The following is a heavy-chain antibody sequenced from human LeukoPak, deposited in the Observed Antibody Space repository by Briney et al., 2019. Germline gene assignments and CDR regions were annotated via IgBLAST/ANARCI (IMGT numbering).Heavy chain of an antibody. D-gene: IGHD5-18*01. J-gene: IGHJ4*02. CDR2: ISYDGSNK. CDR1: GFTFSSYG. CDR3: AKDNTWIQLWHDN. V-gene: IGHV3-30*18. Sequence: GGSLRLSCAASGFTFSSYGMHWVRQAPGKGLEWVAVISYDGSNKYYADSVKGRFTISRDNSKNTLYLQMNSLRAEDTAVYYCAKDNTWIQLWHDNWGQGTLVTVSS.